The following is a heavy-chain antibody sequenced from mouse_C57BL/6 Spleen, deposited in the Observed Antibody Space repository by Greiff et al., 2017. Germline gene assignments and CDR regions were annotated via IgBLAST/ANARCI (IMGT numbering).Heavy chain of an antibody. Sequence: EVMLVESGGGLVQPKGSLKLSCAASGFSFNTYAMNWVRQAPGKGLEWVARIRSKSNNYATYYADSVKDRFTISRDDSESMLYLQMNNLKTEDTAMYYCVRPQTAQATSWFAYWGQGTLVTVSA. V-gene: IGHV10-1*01. J-gene: IGHJ3*01. CDR2: IRSKSNNYAT. CDR1: GFSFNTYA. CDR3: VRPQTAQATSWFAY. D-gene: IGHD3-2*02.